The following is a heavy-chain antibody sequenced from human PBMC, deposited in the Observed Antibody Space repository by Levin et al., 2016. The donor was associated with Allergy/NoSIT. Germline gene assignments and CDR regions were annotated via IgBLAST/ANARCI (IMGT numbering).Heavy chain of an antibody. CDR2: IKQDGSEE. Sequence: VRQMPGKGLEWVASIKQDGSEEKYVDSVKGRFTISRDNAKNSVFLQMNSLRAEDTAVYYCAKNIVAGGRTLYYFYGMDVWGQGTTVTVSS. V-gene: IGHV3-7*05. D-gene: IGHD6-13*01. CDR3: AKNIVAGGRTLYYFYGMDV. J-gene: IGHJ6*02.